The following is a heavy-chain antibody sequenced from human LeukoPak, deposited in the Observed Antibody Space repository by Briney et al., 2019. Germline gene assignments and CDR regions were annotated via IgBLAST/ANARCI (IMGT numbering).Heavy chain of an antibody. CDR3: AKVSHSHYDFWSGSYFDY. D-gene: IGHD3-3*01. V-gene: IGHV3-23*01. CDR1: GFTFSSYA. CDR2: ISGSGGST. J-gene: IGHJ4*02. Sequence: GGSLRLSCAASGFTFSSYAMSWVRQAPGKGLEWVSAISGSGGSTYYADSVKGRFTISRDNSKNTLYLQMNSLRAEDTAVYYCAKVSHSHYDFWSGSYFDYWGQGTLVTVSS.